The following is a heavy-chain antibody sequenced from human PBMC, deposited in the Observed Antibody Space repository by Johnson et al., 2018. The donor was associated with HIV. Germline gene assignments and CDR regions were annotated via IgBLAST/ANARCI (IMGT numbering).Heavy chain of an antibody. CDR3: ARDLAALNAFDI. Sequence: HVQLVESGGGVVQPGRSLRLSCAASGFTFSSYAMHWVRQAPGKGLEWVALILYDGNNKFYADSVKGRFTISRDNSKNTLYLQMNSLRAEDTAVYYCARDLAALNAFDIWGQGTMVTVSS. D-gene: IGHD2-15*01. V-gene: IGHV3-30-3*01. J-gene: IGHJ3*02. CDR1: GFTFSSYA. CDR2: ILYDGNNK.